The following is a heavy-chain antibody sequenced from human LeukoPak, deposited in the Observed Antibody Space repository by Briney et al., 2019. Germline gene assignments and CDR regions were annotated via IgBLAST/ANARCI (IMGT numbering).Heavy chain of an antibody. CDR3: ARSSTPYYDSSGYQDY. J-gene: IGHJ4*02. D-gene: IGHD3-22*01. CDR2: IYHSGST. V-gene: IGHV4-4*02. CDR1: GGSISSSNW. Sequence: SETLSLTCAVSGGSISSSNWWSWVRQPPGKGLEWIGEIYHSGSTNYNPSLKSRVTISVDKSKNQFSLKLSSVTAADTAVYYCARSSTPYYDSSGYQDYWGQGTLVTVSS.